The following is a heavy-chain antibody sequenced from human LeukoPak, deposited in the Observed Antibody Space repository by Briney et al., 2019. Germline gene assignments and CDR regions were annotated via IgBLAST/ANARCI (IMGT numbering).Heavy chain of an antibody. D-gene: IGHD3-22*01. V-gene: IGHV3-30*04. CDR1: GFTFSSYA. Sequence: GGSLRLSCAASGFTFSSYAMHWVRQAPGKGLEWVAVISYDGSNKYYADSVKGRFTISRDNSKNTLYLQMNSLKTEDTAVYYCTTDLNYDTSGYSNWFDPWGQGTLVTVSS. J-gene: IGHJ5*02. CDR3: TTDLNYDTSGYSNWFDP. CDR2: ISYDGSNK.